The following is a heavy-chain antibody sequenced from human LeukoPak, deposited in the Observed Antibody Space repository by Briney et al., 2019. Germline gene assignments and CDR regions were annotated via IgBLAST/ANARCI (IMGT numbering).Heavy chain of an antibody. Sequence: PRGSLRLSCAASGFTFSSYAMHWVRQAPGKGLEWVAVISYDGSNKYYADSVKGRFTISRDNSKNRLYLQMNSLRAEDTAVYYCARDRMVPGKGYYYGMDVWGQGTTVTVSS. D-gene: IGHD6-13*01. CDR1: GFTFSSYA. J-gene: IGHJ6*02. V-gene: IGHV3-30*04. CDR2: ISYDGSNK. CDR3: ARDRMVPGKGYYYGMDV.